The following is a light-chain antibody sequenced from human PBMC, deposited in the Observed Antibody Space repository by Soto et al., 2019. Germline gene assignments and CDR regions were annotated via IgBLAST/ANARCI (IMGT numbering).Light chain of an antibody. CDR3: QQYYGYPWT. J-gene: IGKJ1*01. CDR2: RAS. V-gene: IGKV1-5*03. Sequence: DIQMTQSPSTLSASVGDRVTITCRASQSMSDWLAWYQQKPGKAPDLLIYRASSLESGVPSRFSGSGSGTEFALTIGSLQAEDSATYYCQQYYGYPWTFGQGTEVEVK. CDR1: QSMSDW.